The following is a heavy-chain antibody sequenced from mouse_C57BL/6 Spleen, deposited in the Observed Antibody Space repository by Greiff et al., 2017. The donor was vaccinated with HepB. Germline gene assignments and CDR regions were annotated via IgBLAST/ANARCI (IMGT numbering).Heavy chain of an antibody. J-gene: IGHJ4*01. CDR2: ISSGSSTI. Sequence: EVNVVESGGGLVKPGGSLKLSCAASGFTFSDYGMHWVRQAPEKGLEWVAYISSGSSTIYYADTVKGRFTISRDNAKNTLFLQMTSLRSEDTAMYYCAREGITTVVATKAMDYWGQRTSVTVSS. D-gene: IGHD1-1*01. CDR3: AREGITTVVATKAMDY. CDR1: GFTFSDYG. V-gene: IGHV5-17*01.